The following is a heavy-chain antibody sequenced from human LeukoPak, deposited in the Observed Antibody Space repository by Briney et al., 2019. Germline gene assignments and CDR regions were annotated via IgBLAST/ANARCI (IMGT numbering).Heavy chain of an antibody. CDR2: ISGRGGST. J-gene: IGHJ4*02. V-gene: IGHV3-23*01. D-gene: IGHD6-13*01. Sequence: PGGSLSLSCAASGFTFSSYAMSWVRQAPGKGLEWVSAISGRGGSTYYADSVKGRFTISRDNAKNSPYLQMNSLRAEDTALYYCARDQSAGYSSNDFDYWGQGTLVTVSS. CDR3: ARDQSAGYSSNDFDY. CDR1: GFTFSSYA.